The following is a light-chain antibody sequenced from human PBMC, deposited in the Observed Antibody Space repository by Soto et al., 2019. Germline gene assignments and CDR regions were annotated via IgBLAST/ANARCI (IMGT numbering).Light chain of an antibody. CDR2: GAS. Sequence: EIVLTQSPGTLSLSPGERATLSCRASQSVSSSYLAWYQQKPGQAPRHLIYGASSRATGIPDRFSGSGSGTDFTLTISRLEPEDFAVYYCQQYGSSPPWKFGQGTKVEIK. CDR1: QSVSSSY. J-gene: IGKJ1*01. V-gene: IGKV3-20*01. CDR3: QQYGSSPPWK.